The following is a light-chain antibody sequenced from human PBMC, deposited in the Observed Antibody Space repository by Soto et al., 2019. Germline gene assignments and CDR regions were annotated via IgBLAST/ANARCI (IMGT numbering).Light chain of an antibody. CDR1: QSVSRN. CDR2: GAS. Sequence: EIVMTQSPATLSVSPGERATLSCRASQSVSRNLAWYQQKPGQAPRLLIYGASIRATGIPARFSGSGSWTEFTLTISSLQSEDCAVYYCQQYNTWPPITFGQGTRLEI. CDR3: QQYNTWPPIT. V-gene: IGKV3-15*01. J-gene: IGKJ5*01.